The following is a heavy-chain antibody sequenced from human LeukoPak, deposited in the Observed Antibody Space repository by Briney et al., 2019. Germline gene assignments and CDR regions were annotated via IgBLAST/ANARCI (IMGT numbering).Heavy chain of an antibody. V-gene: IGHV3-30*03. CDR2: ISYDGRDK. J-gene: IGHJ6*02. CDR3: ARDLARGGSYGLTGDNYYGMDV. CDR1: GFTFSDYG. Sequence: GGSLRLSCAASGFTFSDYGIHWVRQAPGEGLEWVAVISYDGRDKNYADSVKGRFTISRDNSKNTLYLQMNSLRAEDTAVYYCARDLARGGSYGLTGDNYYGMDVWGQGTTVTVSS. D-gene: IGHD5-18*01.